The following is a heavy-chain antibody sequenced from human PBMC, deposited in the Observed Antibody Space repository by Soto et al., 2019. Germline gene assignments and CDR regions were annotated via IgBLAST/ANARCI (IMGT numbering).Heavy chain of an antibody. J-gene: IGHJ4*02. Sequence: ESLSLTCPVSGASISSYYWSWIRQPPGKGLEWIGYIYYSGSTNYNPSLKSLVTISVDTSKNQFSLKLSSVTAADTAVYYCASSLRRAAAGSEYWGQGTLVTVYS. CDR2: IYYSGST. D-gene: IGHD6-13*01. V-gene: IGHV4-59*01. CDR3: ASSLRRAAAGSEY. CDR1: GASISSYY.